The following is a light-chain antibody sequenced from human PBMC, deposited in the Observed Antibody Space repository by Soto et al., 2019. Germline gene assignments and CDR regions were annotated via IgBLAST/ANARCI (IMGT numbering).Light chain of an antibody. Sequence: QSALTQPASVSGSPGQSITISCTGTSSDVGGYNYVSWYQQYPGKAPKLMIYDVSNRPSGVSNRFSGSKSGNTASLTISGRQAEVGAEYYGSSYTPRTSFYFFGPGTKLSVL. V-gene: IGLV2-14*03. CDR2: DVS. CDR1: SSDVGGYNY. CDR3: SSYTPRTSFYF. J-gene: IGLJ1*01.